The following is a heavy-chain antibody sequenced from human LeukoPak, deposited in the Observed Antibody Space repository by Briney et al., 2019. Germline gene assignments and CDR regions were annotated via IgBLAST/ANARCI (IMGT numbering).Heavy chain of an antibody. Sequence: GGSLRLSCAASGFTFDDYAMHWVRQAPGKGLEWVSGISWNSGSIGYADSVKGRFTISRDNAKNSLYLQMNSLRAEDTALYYCAKDSGYSYGRETFFDYRGQGTLVTVSS. J-gene: IGHJ4*02. D-gene: IGHD5-18*01. V-gene: IGHV3-9*01. CDR3: AKDSGYSYGRETFFDY. CDR2: ISWNSGSI. CDR1: GFTFDDYA.